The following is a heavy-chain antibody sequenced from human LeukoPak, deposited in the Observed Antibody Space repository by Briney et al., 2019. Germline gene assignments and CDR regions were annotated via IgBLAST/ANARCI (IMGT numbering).Heavy chain of an antibody. D-gene: IGHD5-18*01. CDR3: ARGSGYSYGYNWFDP. Sequence: SETLSLTCAVYGGSFSGYYWSWIRQPPGKGLEWIGEINHSGSTNYNPSLKSRVTISVDTSKNQFSLQLNSVTPEDTAVYYCARGSGYSYGYNWFDPWGQGTLVTVSS. CDR2: INHSGST. CDR1: GGSFSGYY. V-gene: IGHV4-34*01. J-gene: IGHJ5*02.